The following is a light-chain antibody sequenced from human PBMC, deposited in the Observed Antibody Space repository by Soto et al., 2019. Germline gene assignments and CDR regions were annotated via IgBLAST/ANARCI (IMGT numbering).Light chain of an antibody. Sequence: IVMTQSPATLSVSPGERATLSCRASQSVSSNLAWYHQKPGQAPRLLIYGASTRATGIPARFSGSGSGTEFTLTISSLQPDDFATYYCQQYNTYSTFGQGTRLEIK. CDR1: QSVSSN. CDR2: GAS. J-gene: IGKJ5*01. V-gene: IGKV3-15*01. CDR3: QQYNTYST.